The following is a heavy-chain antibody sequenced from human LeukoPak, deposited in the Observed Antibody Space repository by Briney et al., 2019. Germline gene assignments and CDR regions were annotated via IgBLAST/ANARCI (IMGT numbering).Heavy chain of an antibody. CDR2: INPNSGGT. Sequence: ASVTVSCKASGYTFTGYYMHWVRQAPGQGLEWMGWINPNSGGTNYAQKFQGWVTMTRDTSISTAYMELSRLRSDDTAVYYCARSPSSTDGMDVWGQGTTVTVSS. D-gene: IGHD2-2*01. CDR3: ARSPSSTDGMDV. J-gene: IGHJ6*02. CDR1: GYTFTGYY. V-gene: IGHV1-2*04.